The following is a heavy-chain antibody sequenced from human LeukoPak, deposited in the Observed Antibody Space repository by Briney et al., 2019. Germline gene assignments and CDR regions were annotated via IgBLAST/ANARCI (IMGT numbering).Heavy chain of an antibody. CDR3: ARDLWIQLWSRYYYYGMDV. Sequence: GGSLRLSCAASGFTFSSYSMNWVRQAPGKGLEWVSYISSSSSTIYYADSVKGRFTISRDNAKNSLYLQMNSLRDEDTAVHYCARDLWIQLWSRYYYYGMDVWGQGTTVTVSS. D-gene: IGHD5-18*01. CDR1: GFTFSSYS. V-gene: IGHV3-48*02. CDR2: ISSSSSTI. J-gene: IGHJ6*02.